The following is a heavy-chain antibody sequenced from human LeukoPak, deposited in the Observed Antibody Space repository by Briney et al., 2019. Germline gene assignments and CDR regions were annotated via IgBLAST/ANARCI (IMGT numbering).Heavy chain of an antibody. J-gene: IGHJ5*02. V-gene: IGHV3-48*01. CDR2: ISSNSSTI. Sequence: GGSLRLSCAASGFTFSSYSMNWVRQAPGKGLEWVSYISSNSSTIYYADSVKGRFTISRDNAKNSLYLQMNSLRAEDTAVYYCARAAGPRRNWFDPWGQGTLVTVSS. CDR3: ARAAGPRRNWFDP. CDR1: GFTFSSYS.